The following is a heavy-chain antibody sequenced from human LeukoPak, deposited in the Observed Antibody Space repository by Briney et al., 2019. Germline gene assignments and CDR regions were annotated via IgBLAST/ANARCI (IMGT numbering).Heavy chain of an antibody. V-gene: IGHV5-51*01. D-gene: IGHD5-12*01. CDR2: IYPGDSDT. Sequence: GESLKISCKGSGYSFTTYWIGWVRQMPGKGLEWMGIIYPGDSDTRYSPSFEGQVTISAYKSISTAYLQWSSLKASDTAMYYCARRAYSGYDLYYFDYWGQGTLVTVSS. J-gene: IGHJ4*02. CDR1: GYSFTTYW. CDR3: ARRAYSGYDLYYFDY.